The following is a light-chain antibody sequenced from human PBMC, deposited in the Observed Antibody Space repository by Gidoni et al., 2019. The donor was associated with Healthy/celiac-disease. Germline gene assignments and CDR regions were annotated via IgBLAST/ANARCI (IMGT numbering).Light chain of an antibody. Sequence: EIVMTQSPAILSVSPGERATLSCRASQSVSSNLAWYQQKPGQAPRLLIYGASTRATGIPARVSGSGYGTEFTLTISSLQSEDFAVYYCQQYNNWAPLTFGGGTKVEIK. CDR1: QSVSSN. J-gene: IGKJ4*01. CDR2: GAS. V-gene: IGKV3-15*01. CDR3: QQYNNWAPLT.